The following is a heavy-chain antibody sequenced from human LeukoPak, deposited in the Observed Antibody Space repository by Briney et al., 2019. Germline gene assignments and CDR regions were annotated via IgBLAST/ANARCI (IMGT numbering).Heavy chain of an antibody. CDR2: ISGSGGST. V-gene: IGHV3-23*01. Sequence: PGGSLRLSCAASGFTFSSYAMSWVRQAPGKGLEWVSAISGSGGSTYYADSVKGRFTISRDNYKNTLYLQMNSLRAEDTAVYYCAKDSSRSVWGSYGDYWGQGTLVTVSS. D-gene: IGHD3-16*01. CDR3: AKDSSRSVWGSYGDY. J-gene: IGHJ4*02. CDR1: GFTFSSYA.